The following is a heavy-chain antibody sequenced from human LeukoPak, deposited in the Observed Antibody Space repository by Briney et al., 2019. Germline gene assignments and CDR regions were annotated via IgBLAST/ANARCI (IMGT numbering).Heavy chain of an antibody. D-gene: IGHD3-10*01. CDR1: GGSFSGYY. CDR2: INHSGST. J-gene: IGHJ4*02. Sequence: PSETLSLTCAVYGGSFSGYYWSWIRQPPGKGLEWIGEINHSGSTNYNPSLKSRVTISVDTSKNQFSLKLSSVTAADTAVYYCARGLWFREYYFDYWGQGTLATVSS. CDR3: ARGLWFREYYFDY. V-gene: IGHV4-34*01.